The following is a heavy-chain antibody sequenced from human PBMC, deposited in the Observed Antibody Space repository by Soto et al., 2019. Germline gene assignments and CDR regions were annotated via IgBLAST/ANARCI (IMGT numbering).Heavy chain of an antibody. J-gene: IGHJ6*02. V-gene: IGHV3-30*18. CDR2: ISYDGSNK. D-gene: IGHD6-19*01. Sequence: QVQLVESRGGVVQPGRSLSLSCAASGFTFSSYGMHWVRQAPCKGLEWVAVISYDGSNKYYADSVKGRFTIARDNSKNTLYLQMSSMRAEDTAVYYCVKDGSSGWPYYYVRHVWGQGTSVTVSS. CDR3: VKDGSSGWPYYYVRHV. CDR1: GFTFSSYG.